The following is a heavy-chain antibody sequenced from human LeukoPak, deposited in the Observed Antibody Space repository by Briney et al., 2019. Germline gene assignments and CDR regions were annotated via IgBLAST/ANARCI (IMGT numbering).Heavy chain of an antibody. V-gene: IGHV5-51*01. J-gene: IGHJ4*02. Sequence: GESLKISCKGSGYCFTSYWIGWVRQMPGKGLEWMGIIYPGDSDTRYSPSFQGQVTISADKSISTDYLQWSSLKASDTAMYYWARRGGCSYGYDAPTYFDYWGQGTLVTVSS. CDR1: GYCFTSYW. D-gene: IGHD5-18*01. CDR3: ARRGGCSYGYDAPTYFDY. CDR2: IYPGDSDT.